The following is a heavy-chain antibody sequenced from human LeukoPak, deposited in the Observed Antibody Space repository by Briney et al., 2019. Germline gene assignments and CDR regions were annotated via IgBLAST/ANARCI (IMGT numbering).Heavy chain of an antibody. CDR1: GFTFRSYG. CDR3: AKESDGSGSYSFDY. CDR2: ISYDGSNK. Sequence: GGSLRLSCAASGFTFRSYGMHWVRQAPGKGREWVAVISYDGSNKYYADSVKGRFTISRDNSKNTLYLQMNSLRAEDTAVYYCAKESDGSGSYSFDYWGQGTLVTVSS. J-gene: IGHJ4*02. V-gene: IGHV3-30*18. D-gene: IGHD3-10*01.